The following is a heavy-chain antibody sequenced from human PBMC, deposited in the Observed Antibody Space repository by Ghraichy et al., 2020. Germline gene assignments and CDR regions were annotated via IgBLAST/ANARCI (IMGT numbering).Heavy chain of an antibody. D-gene: IGHD2-2*02. Sequence: GGSLRLSCAASGFTFSNAWMSWVRQAPGKGLEWVGRIKSKTDGGTTDYAAPVKGRFTISRDDSKNTLYLQMNSLKTEDTAVYYCTTGAGYCSSTSCYTPYYYYGMDVWGQGTTVTVSS. J-gene: IGHJ6*02. CDR1: GFTFSNAW. CDR3: TTGAGYCSSTSCYTPYYYYGMDV. V-gene: IGHV3-15*01. CDR2: IKSKTDGGTT.